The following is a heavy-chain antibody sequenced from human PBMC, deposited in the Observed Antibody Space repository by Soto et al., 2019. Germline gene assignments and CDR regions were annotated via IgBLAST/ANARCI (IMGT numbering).Heavy chain of an antibody. J-gene: IGHJ5*02. CDR3: ARALGYCSSTSCLIWFDP. CDR2: IYYSGST. D-gene: IGHD2-2*01. Sequence: SETLSLTCTVSGGSISSYYWSWIRQPPGKGLGWIGYIYYSGSTNYNPSLKSRVTISVDTSKNQFSLKLSSVTAADTAVYYCARALGYCSSTSCLIWFDPWGQGTLVTVSS. V-gene: IGHV4-59*01. CDR1: GGSISSYY.